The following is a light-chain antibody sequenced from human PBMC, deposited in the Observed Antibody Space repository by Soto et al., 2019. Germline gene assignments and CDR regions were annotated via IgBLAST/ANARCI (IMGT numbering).Light chain of an antibody. Sequence: EIVMTQSPATLSVSPGERGTVSCRASQSVSSNLAWYQQRPGQAPRLLIFAASTRAPGIPARYSGSGSGTEFNFTISSLQSEDFAVYYCQQYNKWPRTFGQGTKVDIK. CDR1: QSVSSN. CDR3: QQYNKWPRT. CDR2: AAS. J-gene: IGKJ1*01. V-gene: IGKV3-15*01.